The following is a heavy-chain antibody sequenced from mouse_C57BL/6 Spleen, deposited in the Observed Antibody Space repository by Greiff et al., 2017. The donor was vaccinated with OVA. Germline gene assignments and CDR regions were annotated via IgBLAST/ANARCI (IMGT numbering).Heavy chain of an antibody. CDR2: IDPENGDT. CDR3: TRRLGRGYWYFDV. V-gene: IGHV14-4*01. D-gene: IGHD4-1*01. J-gene: IGHJ1*03. CDR1: GFNIKDDY. Sequence: VQLKESGAELVRPGASVKLSCTASGFNIKDDYMHWVKQRPEQGLEWIGWIDPENGDTEYASKFQGKATITADTSSNTAYLQLSSLTSEDTAVYYCTRRLGRGYWYFDVWGTGTTVTVSS.